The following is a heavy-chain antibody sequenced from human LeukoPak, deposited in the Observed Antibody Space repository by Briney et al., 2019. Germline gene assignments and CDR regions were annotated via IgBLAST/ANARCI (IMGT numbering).Heavy chain of an antibody. CDR1: GFTFSNYG. J-gene: IGHJ4*02. V-gene: IGHV3-21*01. Sequence: GRSLRLSCAASGFTFSNYGMTWVRQAPGKGLEWVSSIDSSSGYIYYADSVKGRFTISRDNAENSLYLQMNSLRAEDTAVFYCARQWRRDFDYWGQGTLVTVSS. D-gene: IGHD6-19*01. CDR2: IDSSSGYI. CDR3: ARQWRRDFDY.